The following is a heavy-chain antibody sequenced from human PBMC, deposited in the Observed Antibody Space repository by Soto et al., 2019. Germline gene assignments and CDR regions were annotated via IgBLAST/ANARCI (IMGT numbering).Heavy chain of an antibody. Sequence: GGSLRLSCAASGFTFSSYSMNWVRQAPGKGLEWVSSISSSSSYIYYADSVKGRFTISRDNAKNSLYLQMNSLRAEDTAVYYCALGLLPHDAFDIWGQGTMVTVSS. V-gene: IGHV3-21*04. CDR2: ISSSSSYI. CDR3: ALGLLPHDAFDI. J-gene: IGHJ3*02. D-gene: IGHD3-22*01. CDR1: GFTFSSYS.